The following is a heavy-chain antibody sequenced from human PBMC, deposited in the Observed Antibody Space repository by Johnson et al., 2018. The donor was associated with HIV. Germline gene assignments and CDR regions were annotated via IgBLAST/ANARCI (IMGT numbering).Heavy chain of an antibody. Sequence: QVQLVESGGGLVQPGGSLRLSCAASGFTFSSFAIHWVRQAPGKVLEWVAVIWSDGSNKHYADSVKGRFTVSRDNSKNAVYLQMNSLGAGDTAVYYCAKDQHGPLVPTVMRDDAFDIWGQGTMVTVSS. D-gene: IGHD5-12*01. CDR2: IWSDGSNK. CDR1: GFTFSSFA. J-gene: IGHJ3*02. V-gene: IGHV3-33*03. CDR3: AKDQHGPLVPTVMRDDAFDI.